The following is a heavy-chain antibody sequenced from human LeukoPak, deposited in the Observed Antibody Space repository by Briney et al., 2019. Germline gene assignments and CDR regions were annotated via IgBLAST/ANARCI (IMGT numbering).Heavy chain of an antibody. D-gene: IGHD6-13*01. V-gene: IGHV3-7*01. CDR1: GFTFSSYW. CDR3: ATSRGSWPDYFDY. Sequence: GGSLRLSCAASGFTFSSYWMSWVRQAPGKGLEWVTNIKQDGSEKYYVDSVKGRFTISRDNAKNSLYLQMNSLRAEDTAVYYCATSRGSWPDYFDYWGQGTLVTVSS. CDR2: IKQDGSEK. J-gene: IGHJ4*02.